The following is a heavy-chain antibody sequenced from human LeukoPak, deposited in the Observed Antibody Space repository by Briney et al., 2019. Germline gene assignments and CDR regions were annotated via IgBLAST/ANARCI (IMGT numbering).Heavy chain of an antibody. D-gene: IGHD3-10*01. CDR2: IVVGSGNT. J-gene: IGHJ4*02. CDR1: GFTFTSSA. V-gene: IGHV1-58*01. CDR3: AAVCYPYGSGSYSIFGSGSGTHCFDY. Sequence: GASVKVSCKASGFTFTSSAVQWVRQARAQRLEWIGWIVVGSGNTSYAQKFQERVTITRDMSTSTAYMELSSLRSEDTAVYYCAAVCYPYGSGSYSIFGSGSGTHCFDYWGQGTLVTVSS.